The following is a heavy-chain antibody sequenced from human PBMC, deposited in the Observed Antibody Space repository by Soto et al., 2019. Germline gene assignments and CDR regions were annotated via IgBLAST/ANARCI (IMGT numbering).Heavy chain of an antibody. J-gene: IGHJ4*02. Sequence: EVQLVEPGGGLVKPGGSLRLSCAASGFTFSSYLMNWVRQAPGKGLEWVSAISGSSSYIYYTDSVRGRFTISRDNAKNSVYLQMNSLRVEDTAVYYCARDPSGALPGFDYWGQGILVTVSS. V-gene: IGHV3-21*02. CDR2: ISGSSSYI. CDR1: GFTFSSYL. D-gene: IGHD3-3*01. CDR3: ARDPSGALPGFDY.